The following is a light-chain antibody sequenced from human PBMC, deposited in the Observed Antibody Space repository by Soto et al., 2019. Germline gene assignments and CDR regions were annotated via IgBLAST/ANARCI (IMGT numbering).Light chain of an antibody. V-gene: IGKV3-15*01. CDR1: QSVNSN. CDR2: GAS. Sequence: EIVLTQSPGTLSLSPGERAALSCRASQSVNSNLAWYQQKPGQAPRLLIYGASSRATGIPARFSGSGSGTEFTLTITSLQSEDFAVYYCQQYNSWPRTFGQGTKV. CDR3: QQYNSWPRT. J-gene: IGKJ1*01.